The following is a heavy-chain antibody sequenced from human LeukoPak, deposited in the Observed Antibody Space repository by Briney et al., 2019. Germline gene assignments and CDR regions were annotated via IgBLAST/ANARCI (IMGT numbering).Heavy chain of an antibody. Sequence: ASVKVSCKASGGTFSSYAISWVRQAPGQGLEWMGGIIPIFGTANYAQKFQGRVTITTDESTSTAYMELGSLRSEDTAVYYCARQRSGSWGGFDYWGQGTLVTVSS. CDR1: GGTFSSYA. D-gene: IGHD6-13*01. CDR3: ARQRSGSWGGFDY. CDR2: IIPIFGTA. V-gene: IGHV1-69*05. J-gene: IGHJ4*02.